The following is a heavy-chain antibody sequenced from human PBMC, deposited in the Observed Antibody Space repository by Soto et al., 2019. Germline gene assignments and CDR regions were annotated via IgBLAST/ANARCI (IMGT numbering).Heavy chain of an antibody. CDR2: IYYSGST. CDR3: ERAKAPLYSSSWYWFDP. D-gene: IGHD6-13*01. Sequence: VQLQESGPGLVKPSETLSLTCTVSAGSISSYYWSWIRQPPGKGLEWIGYIYYSGSTNYNPSLKSRVTISVDTSKNQFSLKLSSVTAADTAVYYCERAKAPLYSSSWYWFDPWGQGTLVTVSS. V-gene: IGHV4-59*08. CDR1: AGSISSYY. J-gene: IGHJ5*02.